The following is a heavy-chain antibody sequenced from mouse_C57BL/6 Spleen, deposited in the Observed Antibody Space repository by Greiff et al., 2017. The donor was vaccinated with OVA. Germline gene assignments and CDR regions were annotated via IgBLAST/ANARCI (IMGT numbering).Heavy chain of an antibody. CDR3: ARHEDYDYDGYYAMDY. D-gene: IGHD2-4*01. CDR2: FYPGSGSI. J-gene: IGHJ4*01. V-gene: IGHV1-62-2*01. Sequence: VQLQESGAELVKPGASVKLSCTASGYTFTEYTIHWVKQRSGQGLEWIGWFYPGSGSIKYNEKFKDKATLTADKSSSTVYMELSRLTSEDSAVYFCARHEDYDYDGYYAMDYWGQGTSVTVSS. CDR1: GYTFTEYT.